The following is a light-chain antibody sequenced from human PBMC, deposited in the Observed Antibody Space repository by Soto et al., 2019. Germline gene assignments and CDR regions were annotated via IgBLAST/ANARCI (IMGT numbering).Light chain of an antibody. CDR2: EGS. J-gene: IGLJ3*02. Sequence: QSALTQAASVSGSPGQSITISCTGTSSDVGSYNLVSWYQQHQGKAPKLMIYEGSKRPSGVSNRFSGSKSCNTASLTISGLQAEDEADYYCCSYAGSSTVVFGGGTKVTVL. CDR1: SSDVGSYNL. CDR3: CSYAGSSTVV. V-gene: IGLV2-23*01.